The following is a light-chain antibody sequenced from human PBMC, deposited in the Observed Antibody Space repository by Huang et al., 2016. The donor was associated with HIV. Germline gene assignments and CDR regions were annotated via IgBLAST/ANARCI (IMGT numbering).Light chain of an antibody. CDR1: PSISSY. CDR3: QQSYSNTFT. V-gene: IGKV1-39*01. Sequence: DIQMTQSPSSLSASVGDRVIITCRASPSISSYLNWYQQQPGKAPNNLIYAASSLQSGVPSRFSGSGSWTDFTLTIRSLQPEDFATYYCQQSYSNTFTFGAGTKVDVK. J-gene: IGKJ3*01. CDR2: AAS.